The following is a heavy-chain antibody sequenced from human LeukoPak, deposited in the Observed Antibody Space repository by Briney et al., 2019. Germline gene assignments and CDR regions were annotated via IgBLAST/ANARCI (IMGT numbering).Heavy chain of an antibody. Sequence: GGSLRLSCAASGFTFDDYAMHWVRQAPGKGLEWVSGISGNSGSIVYVDSVKGRFAISRDNAKNSLYLQMDSLRPEDMALYYCVKDVGLGFCSGGSCSAHFDYWGQGTLVTVFS. CDR3: VKDVGLGFCSGGSCSAHFDY. D-gene: IGHD2-15*01. CDR2: ISGNSGSI. CDR1: GFTFDDYA. J-gene: IGHJ4*02. V-gene: IGHV3-9*03.